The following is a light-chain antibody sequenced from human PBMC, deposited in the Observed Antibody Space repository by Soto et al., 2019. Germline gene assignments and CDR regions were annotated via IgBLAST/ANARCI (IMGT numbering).Light chain of an antibody. CDR2: DVS. J-gene: IGLJ1*01. V-gene: IGLV2-11*01. CDR3: CSYAASNTFV. CDR1: SSDVGGYNY. Sequence: SVLTQPRSVSRSPGQSVTTSCTGTSSDVGGYNYVSWYQQYSGKAPKVMIYDVSKRPSGVPDRFSGSKSGNTASLTISGLQAEDEADYYCCSYAASNTFVFGTGTKVTVL.